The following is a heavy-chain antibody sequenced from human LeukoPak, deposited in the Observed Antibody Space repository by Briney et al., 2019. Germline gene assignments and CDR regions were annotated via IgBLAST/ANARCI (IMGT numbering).Heavy chain of an antibody. V-gene: IGHV3-48*01. CDR2: IASDSSSI. Sequence: GGSLRLSCAASGFNFRSNSMNWVRQAPGKGLEWVSHIASDSSSIHDADSVKGRFTISRDNSKNTLYLQMNSLRAEDTAVYYCAKDRLMVGWDAFDIWGQGTMVTVSS. J-gene: IGHJ3*02. CDR3: AKDRLMVGWDAFDI. CDR1: GFNFRSNS. D-gene: IGHD2-15*01.